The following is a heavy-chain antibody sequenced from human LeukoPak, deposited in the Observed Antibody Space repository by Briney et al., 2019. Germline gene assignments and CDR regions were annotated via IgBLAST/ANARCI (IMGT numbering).Heavy chain of an antibody. Sequence: GGSLRLSCAGSGFTLSSYAMSWVRQAPGKGLEWVSAISGSGDTTYYADSVKGRFTISRDSSRNTLYPHMNSLRAEDTALYYCARDPPRSHSFDYWGQGTLVTVSS. CDR2: ISGSGDTT. J-gene: IGHJ4*02. CDR3: ARDPPRSHSFDY. V-gene: IGHV3-23*01. CDR1: GFTLSSYA.